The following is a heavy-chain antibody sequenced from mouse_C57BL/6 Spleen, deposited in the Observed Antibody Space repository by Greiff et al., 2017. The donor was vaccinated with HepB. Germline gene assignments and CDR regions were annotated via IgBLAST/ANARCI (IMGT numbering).Heavy chain of an antibody. CDR3: ARRGDRAMDY. J-gene: IGHJ4*01. V-gene: IGHV1-69*01. CDR2: IDPSDSYT. D-gene: IGHD3-3*01. CDR1: GYTFTSYW. Sequence: VQLQQPGAELVMPGASVKLSCKASGYTFTSYWMHWVKQRPGQGLEWIGEIDPSDSYTNYNQKFKGKSTLTVDKSSSTAYMQLSSLTSEDSAVYYCARRGDRAMDYWGQGTSVTVSS.